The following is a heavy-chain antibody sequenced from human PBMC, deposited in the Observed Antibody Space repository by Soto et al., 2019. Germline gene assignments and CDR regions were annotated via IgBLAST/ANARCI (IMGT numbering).Heavy chain of an antibody. V-gene: IGHV4-34*01. CDR3: ARIRLRYFDWLAPCDY. CDR2: INHSGST. CDR1: GGSFSGYY. D-gene: IGHD3-9*01. Sequence: PSETLSLTCAVYGGSFSGYYWSWIRQPPGKGLEWIGEINHSGSTNYNPSLKSRVTISVDTSKNQFSLKLSSVTAADTAVYYCARIRLRYFDWLAPCDYWGQGTLVTVSS. J-gene: IGHJ4*02.